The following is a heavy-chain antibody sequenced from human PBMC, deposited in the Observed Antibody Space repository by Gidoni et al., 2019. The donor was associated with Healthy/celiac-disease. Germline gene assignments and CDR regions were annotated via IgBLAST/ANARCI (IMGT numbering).Heavy chain of an antibody. Sequence: QVQLVESGGGLVKPGGSLRLSCAASGFTFSDYYMSWIRQAPGKGLEWVSYISSSSSYTNYADSVKGRFTISRDNAKNSLYLQMNSLRAEDTAVYYCARWGWSGSHLGDAFDIWGQGTMVTVSS. D-gene: IGHD3-3*01. CDR3: ARWGWSGSHLGDAFDI. J-gene: IGHJ3*02. V-gene: IGHV3-11*06. CDR1: GFTFSDYY. CDR2: ISSSSSYT.